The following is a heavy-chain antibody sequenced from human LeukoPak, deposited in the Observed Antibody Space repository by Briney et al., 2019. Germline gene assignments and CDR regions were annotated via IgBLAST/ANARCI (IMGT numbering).Heavy chain of an antibody. CDR2: INPSGGST. D-gene: IGHD2-15*01. J-gene: IGHJ1*01. V-gene: IGHV1-46*01. CDR1: GYTFTSYY. CDR3: ARGLLLGYCSGGSCYNPKPAEYFQH. Sequence: ASVKVSCKASGYTFTSYYMPWVRQAPGQGLEWMGIINPSGGSTSYAQKFQGRVTMTRDTSTSTVYMELSSLRSEDTAVYYCARGLLLGYCSGGSCYNPKPAEYFQHWGQGTLVTVSS.